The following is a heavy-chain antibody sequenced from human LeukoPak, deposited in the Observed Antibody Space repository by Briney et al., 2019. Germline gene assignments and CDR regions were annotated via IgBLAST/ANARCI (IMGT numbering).Heavy chain of an antibody. CDR1: GFTFSSHW. D-gene: IGHD3-10*01. CDR3: ARDFGPHDY. Sequence: PGGSLRLSCAASGFTFSSHWMSWVRQAPGQGLEWVANINQDGGEKYYVDSVRGRFTISRDNAKNSLYLQMNSLRAEDTAVYFCARDFGPHDYWGQGTLVTVSS. J-gene: IGHJ4*02. CDR2: INQDGGEK. V-gene: IGHV3-7*05.